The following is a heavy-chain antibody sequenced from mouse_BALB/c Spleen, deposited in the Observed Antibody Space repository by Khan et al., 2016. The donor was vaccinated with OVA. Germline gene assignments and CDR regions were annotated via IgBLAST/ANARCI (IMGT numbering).Heavy chain of an antibody. Sequence: VPLHHSFTFLSIPFSSFNISFPSSFSPFPNYSTPFFQHLPLQPLSFIGTIFPGNILTNSNQKFTGNSTLTSVTSTSTSYMELSSLTNEDSAVYDCERNGFGNYEMWDYWGQGTTLTVSA. CDR1: FSPFPNYS. CDR2: IFPGNILT. J-gene: IGHJ2*01. CDR3: ERNGFGNYEMWDY. V-gene: IGHV1-5*01. D-gene: IGHD2-1*01.